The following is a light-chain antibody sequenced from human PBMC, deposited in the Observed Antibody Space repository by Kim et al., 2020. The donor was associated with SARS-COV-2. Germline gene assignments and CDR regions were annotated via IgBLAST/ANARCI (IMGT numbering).Light chain of an antibody. Sequence: GQSGTIACSGSSSNIGSKIVNWYQQIPGTAPKLLIYSNNQRPSGVPDRFSGSKSGTSGSLAISGLQSEDEADYYCAAWDGSLNGYVFGTGTKVTVL. V-gene: IGLV1-44*01. CDR2: SNN. J-gene: IGLJ1*01. CDR3: AAWDGSLNGYV. CDR1: SSNIGSKI.